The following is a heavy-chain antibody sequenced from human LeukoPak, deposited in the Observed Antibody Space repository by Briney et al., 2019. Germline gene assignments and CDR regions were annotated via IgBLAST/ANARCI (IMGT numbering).Heavy chain of an antibody. J-gene: IGHJ3*02. CDR1: GYNFNSYG. D-gene: IGHD5-18*01. CDR3: ARDLARGYSYGYNAFDI. V-gene: IGHV1-18*01. Sequence: ASVKVSCKASGYNFNSYGIGWVRQAPRPGLEWMGWITAGNGNTNYAQKVQGRVTMTTDTSTSTAYMELGSLRSDDTAVYFCARDLARGYSYGYNAFDIWGQGTMVTVSS. CDR2: ITAGNGNT.